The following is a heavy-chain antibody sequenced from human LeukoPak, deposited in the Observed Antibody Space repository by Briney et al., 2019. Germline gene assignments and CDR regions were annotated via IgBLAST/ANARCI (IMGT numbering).Heavy chain of an antibody. Sequence: PGGSLRLSCAASGFTFSDYWTHWVRQVPGKGLVWVSRIKGDGSETNYADSARGRFTISRDNAKNTLFLQMNSLRVEDTAVYYCVRGQIGVSVIVHWGQGTLVTVSS. CDR1: GFTFSDYW. CDR3: VRGQIGVSVIVH. D-gene: IGHD3-22*01. V-gene: IGHV3-74*01. J-gene: IGHJ5*02. CDR2: IKGDGSET.